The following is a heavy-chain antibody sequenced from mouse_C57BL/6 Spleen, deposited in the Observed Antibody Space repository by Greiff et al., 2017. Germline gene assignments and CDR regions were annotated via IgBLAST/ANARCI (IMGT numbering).Heavy chain of an antibody. CDR2: ISYDGSN. J-gene: IGHJ1*03. CDR3: GREGDYDYDWYFDV. Sequence: EVQLQESGPGLVKPSQSLSLTCSVTGYSITSGYYWNWIRQFPGNKLEWMGYISYDGSNNYNPSLKNRFSITRDTSKNQFFLKLNSVTTEDTATYYCGREGDYDYDWYFDVWGTGTTVTVSS. D-gene: IGHD2-4*01. CDR1: GYSITSGYY. V-gene: IGHV3-6*01.